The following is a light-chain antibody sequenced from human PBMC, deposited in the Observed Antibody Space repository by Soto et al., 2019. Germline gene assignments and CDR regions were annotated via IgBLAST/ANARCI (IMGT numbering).Light chain of an antibody. J-gene: IGLJ2*01. CDR2: DVT. CDR1: STALGGYNY. V-gene: IGLV2-14*03. Sequence: QSARTQPASVSGSPGQSITISCTGTSTALGGYNYVSWYQQHPGKAPKLIIYDVTNRPSGISNRFSGSKSGNTASLTISGLQADDEADYYCSSYTTSNTIFGGGTKLTVL. CDR3: SSYTTSNTI.